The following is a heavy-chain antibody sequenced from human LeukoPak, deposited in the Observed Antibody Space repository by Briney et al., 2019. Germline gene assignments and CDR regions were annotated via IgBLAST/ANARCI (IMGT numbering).Heavy chain of an antibody. CDR3: AKAKYSSGWDYYYYGMDV. D-gene: IGHD6-19*01. CDR1: GFTFSSYG. J-gene: IGHJ6*02. Sequence: SGGSLRLSCAASGFTFSSYGMHWVRQAPGKGLEWVAVISYDGSNKYYADSVKGRFTISRDNSKNTLYLQINSLRAEDTAVYYCAKAKYSSGWDYYYYGMDVWGQGTTVTVSS. CDR2: ISYDGSNK. V-gene: IGHV3-30*18.